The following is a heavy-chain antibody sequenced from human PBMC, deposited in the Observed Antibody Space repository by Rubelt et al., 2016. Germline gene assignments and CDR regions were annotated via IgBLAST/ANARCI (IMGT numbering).Heavy chain of an antibody. J-gene: IGHJ5*02. V-gene: IGHV4-34*01. CDR3: ARWLIGRFDP. CDR1: GGSFSGYY. CDR2: INHSGGI. D-gene: IGHD1-14*01. Sequence: LEEPSETLSLTCAVYGGSFSGYYWSWIRQPPGKGLEWIGEINHSGGISYNPSLKSRVTISVDTSKNLISLKVRSVTAADTAVYYCARWLIGRFDPWGQGTLVTVSP.